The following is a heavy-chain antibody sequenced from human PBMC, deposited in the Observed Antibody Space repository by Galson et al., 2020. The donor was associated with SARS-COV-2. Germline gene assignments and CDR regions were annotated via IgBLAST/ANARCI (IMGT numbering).Heavy chain of an antibody. CDR2: ISHSGGT. V-gene: IGHV4-30-2*01. Sequence: SETLSLTCTVSGTSISSGSYSWNWIRQPPGTGLEWIGYISHSGGTYYNPSLKSRVTISGDRSKNQFSLRLSSVTAADTAGYYCARLHYGEYAPEAFDIWGPGTRVTVAS. CDR3: ARLHYGEYAPEAFDI. CDR1: GTSISSGSYS. D-gene: IGHD4-17*01. J-gene: IGHJ3*02.